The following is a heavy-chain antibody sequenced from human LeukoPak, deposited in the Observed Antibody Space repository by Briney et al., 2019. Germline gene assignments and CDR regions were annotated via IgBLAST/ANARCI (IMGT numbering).Heavy chain of an antibody. CDR3: ARLITIFGVVIFDP. D-gene: IGHD3-3*01. CDR2: INHSGST. J-gene: IGHJ5*02. CDR1: GGSFSGYY. Sequence: SETLSLTCAVYGGSFSGYYWSWIRQPPGKGLEWIGEINHSGSTNYNPSLKSRVTISVDTSKNQFSLKLSSVTAADTAVYYCARLITIFGVVIFDPWGQGTLVTVSS. V-gene: IGHV4-34*01.